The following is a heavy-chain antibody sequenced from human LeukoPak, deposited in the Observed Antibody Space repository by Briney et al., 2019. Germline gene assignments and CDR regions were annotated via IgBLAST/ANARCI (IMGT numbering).Heavy chain of an antibody. D-gene: IGHD2-2*01. V-gene: IGHV4-30-4*01. J-gene: IGHJ2*01. CDR3: AREGPAMPDWYFDL. CDR2: IYYSGST. Sequence: PSQTLSLTCTVSGGSISSGDYYWSWIRQPPGKGLEWIGYIYYSGSTNYNPSLKSRVTISVDTSKNQFSLKLSSVTAADTAVYYCAREGPAMPDWYFDLWGRGTLVTVSS. CDR1: GGSISSGDYY.